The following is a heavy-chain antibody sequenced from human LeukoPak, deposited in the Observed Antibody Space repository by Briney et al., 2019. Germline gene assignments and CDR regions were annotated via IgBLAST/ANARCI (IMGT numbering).Heavy chain of an antibody. Sequence: SETLSLTCTDPRGSISSYYWSWIRQPPGEGLEWIGYITYSGSTNYNPSLKSRVTASVDTSKNQFSLRLSSVTAADTAVYYCARAIGYSSVFDYWGEGTLVTVSS. CDR1: RGSISSYY. D-gene: IGHD6-19*01. CDR3: ARAIGYSSVFDY. J-gene: IGHJ4*02. CDR2: ITYSGST. V-gene: IGHV4-59*01.